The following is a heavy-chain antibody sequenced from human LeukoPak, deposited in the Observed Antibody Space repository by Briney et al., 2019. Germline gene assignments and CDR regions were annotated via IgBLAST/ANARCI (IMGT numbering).Heavy chain of an antibody. CDR3: ARGRGSPYRAVADY. Sequence: GGSLRLSCAASGFTFRSYAMHWVRQAPGKGLEWVAVISYDGSNKYYADSVKGRFTISRDNSKNTLYLQMNSLRAEDTAVYYCARGRGSPYRAVADYWGQGTLVTVSS. J-gene: IGHJ4*02. CDR2: ISYDGSNK. CDR1: GFTFRSYA. D-gene: IGHD6-19*01. V-gene: IGHV3-30-3*01.